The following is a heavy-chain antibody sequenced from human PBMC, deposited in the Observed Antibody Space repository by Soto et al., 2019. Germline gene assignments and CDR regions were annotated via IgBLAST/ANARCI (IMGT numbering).Heavy chain of an antibody. Sequence: GGSLRLSCAASGFTFSSYGMHWVRQAPGKGLEWVAVISYDGSNKYYADSVKGRFTISRDNSKNTLYLQMNSLRAEDTAVYYCAKAYSSSWYYYYGMDVWGQGTTVTVSS. J-gene: IGHJ6*02. D-gene: IGHD6-13*01. CDR3: AKAYSSSWYYYYGMDV. CDR1: GFTFSSYG. CDR2: ISYDGSNK. V-gene: IGHV3-30*18.